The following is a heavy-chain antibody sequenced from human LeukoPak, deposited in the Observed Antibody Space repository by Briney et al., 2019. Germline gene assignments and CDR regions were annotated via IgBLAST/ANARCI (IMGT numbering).Heavy chain of an antibody. CDR2: IYHSGST. D-gene: IGHD3-10*01. V-gene: IGHV4-34*01. Sequence: SETLSLTCAVYGGSSSGYYWSWIRQPPGKGLEWIGEIYHSGSTNYNPSLKSRVTISVDTSKNQFSLKLRSVTAADTAVYYCARGRYYGSGSYYNVLDLDYWGQGTLVTDSA. CDR1: GGSSSGYY. J-gene: IGHJ4*02. CDR3: ARGRYYGSGSYYNVLDLDY.